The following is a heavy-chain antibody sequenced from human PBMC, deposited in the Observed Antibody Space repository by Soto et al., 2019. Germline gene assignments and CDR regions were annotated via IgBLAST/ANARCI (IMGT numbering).Heavy chain of an antibody. CDR2: LIPIFGTA. Sequence: SVKVSFKASGGTFSSYAIIWVRQAPGQGLEWMGGLIPIFGTAYYAQKFQSRVTIIADESTSTAYMALSSLRSADTAGYYCASWRSSSWSPTYNYYGMDVWGQGATVIVSS. D-gene: IGHD6-13*01. CDR3: ASWRSSSWSPTYNYYGMDV. CDR1: GGTFSSYA. J-gene: IGHJ6*02. V-gene: IGHV1-69*13.